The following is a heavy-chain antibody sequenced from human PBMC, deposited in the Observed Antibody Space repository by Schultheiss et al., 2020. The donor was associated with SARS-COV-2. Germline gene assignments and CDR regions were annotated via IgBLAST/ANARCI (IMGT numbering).Heavy chain of an antibody. CDR2: IWYDGSNK. V-gene: IGHV3-33*01. Sequence: GGSLRLSCAASGFTFSSYGMHWVRQAPGKGLEWVAVIWYDGSNKYYADSVKGRFTISRDNSKNTLYLQMNSLRAEDTAVYYCARIVVASPLTPPWGQGTLVTVSS. D-gene: IGHD3-22*01. CDR3: ARIVVASPLTPP. CDR1: GFTFSSYG. J-gene: IGHJ5*02.